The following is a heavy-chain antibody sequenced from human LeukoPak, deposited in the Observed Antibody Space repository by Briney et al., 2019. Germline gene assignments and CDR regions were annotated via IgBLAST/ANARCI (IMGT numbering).Heavy chain of an antibody. J-gene: IGHJ5*02. CDR2: INAGNGNT. CDR3: ARDWGSGYYGSGSSCWFDP. CDR1: GYTFTSYA. D-gene: IGHD3-10*01. V-gene: IGHV1-3*01. Sequence: EASVKVSCKASGYTFTSYAMHWVRQAPGQRLEWMGWINAGNGNTKYSQKFQGRVTITRDTSASTAYMELSSLRSEDTAVYYCARDWGSGYYGSGSSCWFDPWGQGTLVTVSS.